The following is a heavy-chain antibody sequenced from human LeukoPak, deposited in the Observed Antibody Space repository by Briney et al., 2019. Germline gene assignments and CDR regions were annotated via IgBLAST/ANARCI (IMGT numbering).Heavy chain of an antibody. D-gene: IGHD1-26*01. V-gene: IGHV3-23*01. CDR2: ISGSGGST. CDR1: GFTFSSYA. J-gene: IGHJ4*02. Sequence: GGSLRLSCAASGFTFSSYAMSWVRQAPGEGLEWVSAISGSGGSTYYADSVRSRFTISRDNSKNTLYLQMDSLRADDTAVYYCAKCGLGGGYRYDCWGQGTLVTVSS. CDR3: AKCGLGGGYRYDC.